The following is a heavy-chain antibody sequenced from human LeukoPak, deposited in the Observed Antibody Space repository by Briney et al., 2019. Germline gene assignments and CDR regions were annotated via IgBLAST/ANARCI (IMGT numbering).Heavy chain of an antibody. CDR1: GGTFSSYA. Sequence: ASVKVSCKASGGTFSSYAISWVRQAPGQGLEWVGWISAYKSNTNYAQKFQGRVTMTTDTSTSTAYMELRSLRSDDTAVYYCARRPSMDVWGKGTTVTVSS. CDR3: ARRPSMDV. J-gene: IGHJ6*04. CDR2: ISAYKSNT. V-gene: IGHV1-18*01.